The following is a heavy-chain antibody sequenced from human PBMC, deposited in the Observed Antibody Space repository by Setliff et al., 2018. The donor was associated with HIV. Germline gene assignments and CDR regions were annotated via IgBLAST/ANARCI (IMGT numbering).Heavy chain of an antibody. J-gene: IGHJ4*02. V-gene: IGHV4-61*09. CDR2: VYSRGNT. CDR3: ARGRLMGSSVLFFDF. D-gene: IGHD2-21*01. Sequence: PSETLSLTCDVSGDSFTTTSHSWAWLRQPAGRGLEWIGHVYSRGNTDYNPSLASRVSILMSTSEIQFSLTLNSVTAAGTAKYYCARGRLMGSSVLFFDFWGQGILVTVSS. CDR1: GDSFTTTSHS.